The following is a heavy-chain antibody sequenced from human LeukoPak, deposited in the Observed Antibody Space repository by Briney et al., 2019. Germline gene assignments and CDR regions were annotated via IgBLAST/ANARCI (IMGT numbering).Heavy chain of an antibody. Sequence: SETLSLTCTLSGGSISSSSYYWGWIRQPPGKGLEWIGSIYYSGSTNYNPSLKSRVTISVDTSKNQFSLKLSSVTAADTAVYYCATLIDYGGNGVDYWGQGTLVTVSS. CDR2: IYYSGST. CDR3: ATLIDYGGNGVDY. V-gene: IGHV4-39*07. D-gene: IGHD4-23*01. CDR1: GGSISSSSYY. J-gene: IGHJ4*02.